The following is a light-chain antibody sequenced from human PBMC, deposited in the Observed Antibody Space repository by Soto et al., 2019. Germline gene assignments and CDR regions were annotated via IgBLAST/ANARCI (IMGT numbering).Light chain of an antibody. J-gene: IGKJ1*01. CDR3: QQYNSYRA. Sequence: DIQMTQSPSTLSASVGDRVTITCRASQNINTWLAWHQQKPGQAPKLLISKASSLESGVPSRFIGSGSGTEFTLTISSLQPDDAATYYCQQYNSYRAFGQGTKVDIK. CDR2: KAS. V-gene: IGKV1-5*03. CDR1: QNINTW.